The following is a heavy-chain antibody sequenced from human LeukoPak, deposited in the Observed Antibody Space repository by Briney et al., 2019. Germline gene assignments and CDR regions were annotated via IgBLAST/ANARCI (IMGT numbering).Heavy chain of an antibody. V-gene: IGHV3-30*03. CDR1: GFTFSSYG. CDR3: ARVPMSRGPQSSYFDS. Sequence: GGSLRLSCAASGFTFSSYGMHWVRQAPGKGLEWVTSISYDGNKVYYGDSVSGRFTISRDNSKNTVSLLMNSLGLEDTATYFCARVPMSRGPQSSYFDSWGQGTLVVVSS. J-gene: IGHJ4*02. CDR2: ISYDGNKV. D-gene: IGHD1-1*01.